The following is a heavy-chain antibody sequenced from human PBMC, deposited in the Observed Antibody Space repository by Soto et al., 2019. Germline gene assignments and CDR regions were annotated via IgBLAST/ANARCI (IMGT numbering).Heavy chain of an antibody. D-gene: IGHD2-15*01. CDR3: ASGVHLGYCSGGSCYPHDAFDI. V-gene: IGHV1-18*01. CDR2: ISAYNGNT. Sequence: ASVKVSCKASGYTFTSYGISWVRQAPGQGLEWMGWISAYNGNTNYAQKLQGRVTMTTDTSTSTAYMELRSLRSDDTAVYYCASGVHLGYCSGGSCYPHDAFDIWGQGTMVTVSS. CDR1: GYTFTSYG. J-gene: IGHJ3*02.